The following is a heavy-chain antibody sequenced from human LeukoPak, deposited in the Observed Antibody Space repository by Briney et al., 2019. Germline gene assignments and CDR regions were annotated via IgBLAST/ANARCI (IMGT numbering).Heavy chain of an antibody. V-gene: IGHV3-30-3*01. CDR1: GFTFSSYA. CDR3: ARDHDIVLMVYAPGYYMDV. J-gene: IGHJ6*03. CDR2: ISYDGSNK. D-gene: IGHD2-8*01. Sequence: GGSLRLSCAASGFTFSSYAMHWVRQAPGKGLEWVAVISYDGSNKYYADSVKGQFTISRDNSKNTLYLQMNSLRAEDTAVYYCARDHDIVLMVYAPGYYMDVWGKGTTVTVSS.